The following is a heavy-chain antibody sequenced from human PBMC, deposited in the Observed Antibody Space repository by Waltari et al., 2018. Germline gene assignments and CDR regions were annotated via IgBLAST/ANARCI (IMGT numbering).Heavy chain of an antibody. CDR2: ISATSSSI. Sequence: EILVVESGGGLVQPGGSLRLSCVASGFTFSSYSMTWVRQAPGKGLEWVSYISATSSSIYYADSVKGRFTISRDNAQNSLYLQMNSLRAEDTALYYCARLGVSHFDYWGQGTLVTVSS. CDR3: ARLGVSHFDY. D-gene: IGHD1-26*01. V-gene: IGHV3-48*04. J-gene: IGHJ4*02. CDR1: GFTFSSYS.